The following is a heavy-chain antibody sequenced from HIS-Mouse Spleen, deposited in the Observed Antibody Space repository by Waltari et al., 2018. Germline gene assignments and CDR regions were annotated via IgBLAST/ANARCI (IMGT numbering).Heavy chain of an antibody. D-gene: IGHD6-13*01. Sequence: QLQLQESGPGLVKPSETLSLTCTVSGGSISSSSYYWGWIRQPPGKGLEWIGSIDYRGSTYYTRSLKSRVTISVDTSKNQFSLKLGSVTAADTAVYYCAREIPYSSSWYDWYFDLWGRGTLVTVSS. V-gene: IGHV4-39*07. CDR2: IDYRGST. J-gene: IGHJ2*01. CDR1: GGSISSSSYY. CDR3: AREIPYSSSWYDWYFDL.